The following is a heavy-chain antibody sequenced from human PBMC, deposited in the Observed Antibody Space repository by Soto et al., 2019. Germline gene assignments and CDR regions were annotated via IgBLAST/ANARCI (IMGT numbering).Heavy chain of an antibody. J-gene: IGHJ4*02. V-gene: IGHV3-33*01. CDR3: ARDTDDSRGMGDY. CDR1: GFTFSRYG. D-gene: IGHD3-22*01. Sequence: QVQLVESGGGVVQPGRSLRLSCAAAGFTFSRYGMHCVRQAPGKGQEWVADIWYDGSEKYYADSVKGRFTISRDNSKNTLYLQMNSLRAEDTAVYYCARDTDDSRGMGDYWGQGTLVTVSS. CDR2: IWYDGSEK.